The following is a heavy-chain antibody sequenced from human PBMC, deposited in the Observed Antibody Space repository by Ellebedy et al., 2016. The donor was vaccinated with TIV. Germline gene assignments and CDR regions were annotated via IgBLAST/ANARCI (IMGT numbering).Heavy chain of an antibody. Sequence: GESLKISCAATGFSFRSYWMSWVRQAPGKGLEWVANIYQDGSVQYSLDSLKGRFTISRDNAKNSLYLQLNSLRVEDTAVYYCARRGSYGDYAVQVNNWFDRWGQGTLVTV. V-gene: IGHV3-7*01. CDR2: IYQDGSVQ. CDR1: GFSFRSYW. D-gene: IGHD4-17*01. J-gene: IGHJ5*02. CDR3: ARRGSYGDYAVQVNNWFDR.